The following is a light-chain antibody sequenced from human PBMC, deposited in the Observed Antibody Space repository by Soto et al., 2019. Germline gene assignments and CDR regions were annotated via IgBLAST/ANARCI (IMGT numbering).Light chain of an antibody. J-gene: IGKJ5*01. CDR2: GAN. CDR1: QSISRY. CDR3: QQRHNWPIT. V-gene: IGKV1-39*01. Sequence: DIQLTQSPSSLSASVGDRITITCRSSQSISRYLNWYQQRPGTAPKVLIFGANSLQSGVPSRFSGSGSGTEFTLTISSLEPEDFGVYYCQQRHNWPITFGQGTRLEIK.